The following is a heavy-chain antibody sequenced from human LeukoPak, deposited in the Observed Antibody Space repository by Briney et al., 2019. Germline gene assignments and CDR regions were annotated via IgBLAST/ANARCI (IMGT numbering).Heavy chain of an antibody. Sequence: PSETLSLTCTVSGDSISKSNYYWGWIRQPPGKDLECIGTIYYSGRTYYNPSLTSRVTLSVDTSKNQFSLKLNFVTAADTAVYYCARILYSSNIDYWGQGTLVTVSS. CDR2: IYYSGRT. CDR3: ARILYSSNIDY. CDR1: GDSISKSNYY. V-gene: IGHV4-39*07. J-gene: IGHJ4*02. D-gene: IGHD6-19*01.